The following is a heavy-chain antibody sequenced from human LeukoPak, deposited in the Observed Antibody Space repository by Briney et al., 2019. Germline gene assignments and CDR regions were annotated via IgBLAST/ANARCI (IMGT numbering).Heavy chain of an antibody. CDR3: ARASVGGSSYYNWFDP. D-gene: IGHD6-6*01. Sequence: ASVKVSCKASGYTFTSYGISWVRQAPGQGLEWMGWVSAYNGNTNYAQKLQGRVTMTTDTSTSTAYMELRSLRSDDTAVYYCARASVGGSSYYNWFDPWGQGTLVTDSS. J-gene: IGHJ5*02. V-gene: IGHV1-18*01. CDR1: GYTFTSYG. CDR2: VSAYNGNT.